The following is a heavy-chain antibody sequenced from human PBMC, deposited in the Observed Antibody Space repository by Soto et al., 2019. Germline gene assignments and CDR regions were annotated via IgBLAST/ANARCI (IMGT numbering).Heavy chain of an antibody. J-gene: IGHJ6*02. V-gene: IGHV5-51*01. CDR2: IYPGDSDT. CDR3: ARAFVPAAIPGVQHYYVMDV. D-gene: IGHD2-2*02. CDR1: GYSFTSYW. Sequence: GESLKISCKDSGYSFTSYWIGWVRQMPGKGLEWMGIIYPGDSDTRYSPSFQGQVTISADKSISTAYLQWSSLKASDTAMYYCARAFVPAAIPGVQHYYVMDVWGQGTTVTVSS.